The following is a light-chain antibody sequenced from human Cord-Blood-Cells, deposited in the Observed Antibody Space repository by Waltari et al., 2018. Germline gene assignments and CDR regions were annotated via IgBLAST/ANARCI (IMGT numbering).Light chain of an antibody. CDR1: SRDVCGYNY. Sequence: QSALTQPRSVSGSPGQSVPISCTGTSRDVCGYNYVSWYQQHPGKAPKLMIYDVSKRPSGVPNRFSGSKSGNTASLTISGRQAEDEADYYCCSYAGSYTWVFGGGTKLTVL. CDR3: CSYAGSYTWV. CDR2: DVS. V-gene: IGLV2-11*01. J-gene: IGLJ3*02.